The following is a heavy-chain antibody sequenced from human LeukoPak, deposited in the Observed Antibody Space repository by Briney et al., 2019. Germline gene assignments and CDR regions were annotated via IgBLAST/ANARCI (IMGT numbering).Heavy chain of an antibody. CDR2: INPSGGST. D-gene: IGHD2-15*01. Sequence: ASVKVSCKASGYTFTSYYMHWVRQAPGQGLEWMGIINPSGGSTSYAQKFQGRVTMTRDMSTSTVYMELSSLRSEDTAVYYCARASSIVVVVAAPLRYWGQGTLVTVSS. CDR3: ARASSIVVVVAAPLRY. V-gene: IGHV1-46*01. CDR1: GYTFTSYY. J-gene: IGHJ4*02.